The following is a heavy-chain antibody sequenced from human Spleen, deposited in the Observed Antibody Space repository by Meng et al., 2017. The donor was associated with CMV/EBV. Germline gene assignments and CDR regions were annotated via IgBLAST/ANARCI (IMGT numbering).Heavy chain of an antibody. V-gene: IGHV4-31*03. Sequence: LSLTCSVSGGSISTDGYYWNWIRQLPGKGLEWIGFVHYSGSTSYNPSLKSRVTISADTSKNQFSLKLTSLSVADTAVYYCTRGAAAYPWDRGTLVTVSS. CDR3: TRGAAAYP. CDR2: VHYSGST. J-gene: IGHJ5*02. CDR1: GGSISTDGYY. D-gene: IGHD6-25*01.